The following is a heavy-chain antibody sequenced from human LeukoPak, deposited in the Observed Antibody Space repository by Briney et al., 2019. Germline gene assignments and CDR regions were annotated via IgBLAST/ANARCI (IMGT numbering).Heavy chain of an antibody. CDR1: GFTFSSYG. J-gene: IGHJ3*02. CDR2: TRYDGSNK. D-gene: IGHD6-19*01. Sequence: GGSLRLSCAASGFTFSSYGMHWVRQAPGKGLEWVAFTRYDGSNKYYADSVKGRFTISRDNSKNTLYLQMNSLRAEDTALYYCARDKYSSGWYDAFDIWGQGTMVTVSS. CDR3: ARDKYSSGWYDAFDI. V-gene: IGHV3-30*02.